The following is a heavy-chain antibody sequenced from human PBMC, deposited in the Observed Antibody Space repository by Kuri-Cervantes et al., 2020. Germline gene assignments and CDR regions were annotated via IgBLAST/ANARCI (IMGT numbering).Heavy chain of an antibody. J-gene: IGHJ6*02. CDR2: MNPNSGNT. CDR1: GYTFTSYD. CDR3: ARVFGEQYYYGSGSPAYGMDV. Sequence: ASVKVSCKASGYTFTSYDINWVRQATGQGLEWMGWMNPNSGNTGYAQKFQGRVTITADESTSTAYMELSSLRSEDTAVYYCARVFGEQYYYGSGSPAYGMDVWGQGTTVTVSS. V-gene: IGHV1-8*01. D-gene: IGHD3-10*01.